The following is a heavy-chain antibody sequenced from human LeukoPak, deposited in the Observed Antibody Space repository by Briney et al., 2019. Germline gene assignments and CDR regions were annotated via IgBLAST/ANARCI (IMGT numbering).Heavy chain of an antibody. V-gene: IGHV1-2*02. CDR2: INPNSGGT. J-gene: IGHJ3*02. CDR3: ARVFPRLEHDAFDI. D-gene: IGHD1/OR15-1a*01. Sequence: GASVKVSCKASGYTFTGYYMHWVRQAPGQGLEWMGWINPNSGGTNYAQKFQGRVTMTRDTSISTAYMELSRLRSDDTAVYYCARVFPRLEHDAFDIWGQGTMVTVSS. CDR1: GYTFTGYY.